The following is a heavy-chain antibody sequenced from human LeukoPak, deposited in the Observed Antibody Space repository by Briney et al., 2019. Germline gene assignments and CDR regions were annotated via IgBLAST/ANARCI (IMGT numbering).Heavy chain of an antibody. Sequence: QSGGSLRLSCAASGFSVSSNDMSWVRQAPGKGLEWVSIIHIGNSTYYADSVKGRFTISRDNSRNTLYLHMNTLRAEDTAVYYCARDGELYERGYFDYWGQGTLVTVSS. D-gene: IGHD2-8*01. CDR1: GFSVSSND. J-gene: IGHJ4*02. V-gene: IGHV3-66*01. CDR2: IHIGNST. CDR3: ARDGELYERGYFDY.